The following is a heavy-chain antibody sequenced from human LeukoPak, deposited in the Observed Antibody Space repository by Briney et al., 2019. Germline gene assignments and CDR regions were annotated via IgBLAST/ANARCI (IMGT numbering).Heavy chain of an antibody. CDR2: ISSSSYI. V-gene: IGHV3-21*01. Sequence: GGSLRLSCAASGFTFSSYSMNWVRQAPGKGLEWVSSISSSSYIYYADSVKGRFTISRDNAKNSLYLQMNSLRAEDTAVYYCARRIAAAGDSDYWGQGTLVTVSS. J-gene: IGHJ4*02. CDR3: ARRIAAAGDSDY. CDR1: GFTFSSYS. D-gene: IGHD6-13*01.